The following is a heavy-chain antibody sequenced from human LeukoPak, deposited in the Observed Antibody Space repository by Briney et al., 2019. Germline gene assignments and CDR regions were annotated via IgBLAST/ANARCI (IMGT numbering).Heavy chain of an antibody. CDR1: GFSVSSNY. Sequence: GGSLRLSCAASGFSVSSNYINWVRQAPGKGLEWVSVIYSGGSTYYADSVKGRFTISRDNSKNTVYLQMNSLRAEDTAVYYCARARYFVPYYFDYWGQGTLVTVSS. CDR3: ARARYFVPYYFDY. CDR2: IYSGGST. J-gene: IGHJ4*02. V-gene: IGHV3-53*01. D-gene: IGHD3-9*01.